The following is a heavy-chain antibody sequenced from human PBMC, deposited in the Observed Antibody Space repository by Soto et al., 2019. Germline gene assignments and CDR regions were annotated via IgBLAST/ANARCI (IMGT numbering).Heavy chain of an antibody. V-gene: IGHV3-7*03. CDR3: ARDDFLPPYDFWTSTGS. CDR2: IKQDGSEK. D-gene: IGHD3-3*01. J-gene: IGHJ5*02. Sequence: EVQLVESGGGLVQPGGSLRLSCAASGFTFSSYWMSWVRQAPGKGLEWVANIKQDGSEKYYVDSVKGRFTISRDNAKNSLYLQMNSLRAEDTAVYDCARDDFLPPYDFWTSTGSWGQGTLVTVSS. CDR1: GFTFSSYW.